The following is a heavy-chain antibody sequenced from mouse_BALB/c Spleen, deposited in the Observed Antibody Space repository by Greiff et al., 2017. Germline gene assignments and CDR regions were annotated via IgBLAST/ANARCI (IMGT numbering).Heavy chain of an antibody. CDR2: ISSGGSYT. D-gene: IGHD1-1*01. CDR1: GFTFSSYG. J-gene: IGHJ4*01. Sequence: EVKVVESGGDLVKPGGSLKLSCAASGFTFSSYGMSWVRQTPDKRLEWVATISSGGSYTYYPDSVKGRFTISRDNAKNTLYLQMSSLKSEDTAMYYCARQGGSSYGAMDYWGQGTSVTVSS. CDR3: ARQGGSSYGAMDY. V-gene: IGHV5-6*01.